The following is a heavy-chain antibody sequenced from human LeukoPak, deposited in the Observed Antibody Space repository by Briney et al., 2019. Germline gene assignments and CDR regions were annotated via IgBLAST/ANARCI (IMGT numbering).Heavy chain of an antibody. Sequence: ASVKVSCKVSGYTLTKLSMHWVRQAPGKGHEWMGGFDPEDGETIYAQKFQGRVTMTEDTSTDTAYMELSSLRSEDTAVYYCATINYYGSGSYLYYYYYVDVWGKGTTVTVSS. V-gene: IGHV1-24*01. J-gene: IGHJ6*03. CDR1: GYTLTKLS. CDR3: ATINYYGSGSYLYYYYYVDV. D-gene: IGHD3-10*01. CDR2: FDPEDGET.